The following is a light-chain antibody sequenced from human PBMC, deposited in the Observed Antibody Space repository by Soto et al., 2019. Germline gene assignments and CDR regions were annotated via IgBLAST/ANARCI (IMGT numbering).Light chain of an antibody. CDR3: QQTYSTPYT. CDR2: TAS. Sequence: DIQMTQSPSSLPASVGDRVTITCRASQSISSYLNWYQQKPGKAPKLLIYTASSLHSEVPSRFSGSDSGTDLTLTISSLQPEDFATYYCQQTYSTPYTFGQGTKVDIK. CDR1: QSISSY. V-gene: IGKV1-39*01. J-gene: IGKJ2*01.